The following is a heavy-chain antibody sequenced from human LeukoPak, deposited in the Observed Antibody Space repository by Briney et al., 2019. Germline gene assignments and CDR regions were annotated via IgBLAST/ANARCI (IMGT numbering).Heavy chain of an antibody. CDR1: GYSFTTYW. Sequence: GESLKISCKGSGYSFTTYWIGWVRQMPGKGLEWMGIIYPGDSETKYSPSFQGQVTISADKSINTAYLRWSSLKASDTATYYCARRAADSSSLGYWGQGTLVTVSS. CDR3: ARRAADSSSLGY. CDR2: IYPGDSET. D-gene: IGHD6-6*01. J-gene: IGHJ4*02. V-gene: IGHV5-51*01.